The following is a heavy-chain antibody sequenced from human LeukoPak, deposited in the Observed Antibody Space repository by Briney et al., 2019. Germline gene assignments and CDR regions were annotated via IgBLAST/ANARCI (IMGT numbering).Heavy chain of an antibody. CDR2: IFSDGSKT. V-gene: IGHV3-30-3*01. J-gene: IGHJ1*01. Sequence: GRSLRLSCAASGFTFNSYTIHWVRQGPGKGLEWVAFIFSDGSKTYYADSVKGRFTISRDNSKNRLYLQMNSLRAEDTAVYYCARGIVVADNQGEYFHHWGQGTLVTVSS. D-gene: IGHD6-19*01. CDR1: GFTFNSYT. CDR3: ARGIVVADNQGEYFHH.